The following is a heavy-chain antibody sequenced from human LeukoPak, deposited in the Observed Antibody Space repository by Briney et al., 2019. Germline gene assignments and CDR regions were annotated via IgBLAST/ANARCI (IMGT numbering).Heavy chain of an antibody. V-gene: IGHV1-2*02. CDR3: AREKLSSNWFDP. J-gene: IGHJ5*02. D-gene: IGHD1-1*01. CDR2: INPNSGGT. CDR1: GYTFTGDY. Sequence: ASVKVSCKASGYTFTGDYMHWVRQAPGQGLEWMGWINPNSGGTNYAQKFQGRVTMTRDTSISTAYMELSRLRSDDTAVYYCAREKLSSNWFDPWGQGTLVTVSS.